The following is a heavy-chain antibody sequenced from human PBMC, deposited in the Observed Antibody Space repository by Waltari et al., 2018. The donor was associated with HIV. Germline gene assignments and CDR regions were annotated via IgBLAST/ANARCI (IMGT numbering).Heavy chain of an antibody. V-gene: IGHV1-8*01. Sequence: QVQLVQSGAEVKQPGASVRVPCKTSGYDFSTFDINWVRQAAGQGLAWMGWMSPNSGKTGYAQRFKGRVSMTRDTSIDTAYMELSSLTSHDTAVYYCAKSRPGAVFGDNWGQGTLVAVSS. J-gene: IGHJ4*02. CDR3: AKSRPGAVFGDN. CDR1: GYDFSTFD. D-gene: IGHD3-3*01. CDR2: MSPNSGKT.